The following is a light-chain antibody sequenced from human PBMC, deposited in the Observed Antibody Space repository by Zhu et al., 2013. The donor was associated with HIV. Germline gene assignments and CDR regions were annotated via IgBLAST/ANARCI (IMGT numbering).Light chain of an antibody. CDR2: EVS. J-gene: IGLJ1*01. Sequence: QSALTQPASVSGSPGQSITISCTGTSSDVGGYNYVSWYQHHPGKAPKLIIYEVSNRPSGVSNRFSGSKSGNTASLTISGLQAEDEADYYCSSYTSSSTPVFGTGTKVTVL. CDR3: SSYTSSSTPV. CDR1: SSDVGGYNY. V-gene: IGLV2-14*01.